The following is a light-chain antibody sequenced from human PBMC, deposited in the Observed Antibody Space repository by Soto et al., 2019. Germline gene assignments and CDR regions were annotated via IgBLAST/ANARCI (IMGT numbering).Light chain of an antibody. CDR1: ESISISY. V-gene: IGKV3D-20*02. CDR2: DAS. Sequence: EIVLTQSPGTPSLSPGGRATPSCRASESISISYLAWYQQRPGQAPRLLIYDASHRATGTPVRFSGSGSESDFTLTISSLEPEDFAVYYCQQRSYPITFGQGTRLEIK. J-gene: IGKJ5*01. CDR3: QQRSYPIT.